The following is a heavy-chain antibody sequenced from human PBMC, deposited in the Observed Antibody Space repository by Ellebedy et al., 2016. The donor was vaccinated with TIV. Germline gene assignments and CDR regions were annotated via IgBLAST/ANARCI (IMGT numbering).Heavy chain of an antibody. CDR3: ARVTTLATGTGYYFDY. J-gene: IGHJ4*02. D-gene: IGHD4-17*01. V-gene: IGHV3-7*01. CDR2: IKQDGTEK. Sequence: PGGSLRLSCAASGFTFSSYWMSWVRQAPGKGLEWVANIKQDGTEKYYVDSVKGRFTISRDNAKNSLYLQMNSLRAEDTAVDYCARVTTLATGTGYYFDYWGQGTLVTVSS. CDR1: GFTFSSYW.